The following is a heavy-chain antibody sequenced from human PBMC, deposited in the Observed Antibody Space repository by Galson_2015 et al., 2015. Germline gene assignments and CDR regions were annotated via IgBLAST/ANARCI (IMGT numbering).Heavy chain of an antibody. D-gene: IGHD6-19*01. J-gene: IGHJ4*02. V-gene: IGHV3-23*01. Sequence: SLRLSCAASGFTFTNYALSWVRQAPGKGLEWVSGIRDSGNNKYYADSVKGRFTFSRDNVKNTLYLQMNSLRAEDTAVYYCAKSPYSNGYFPDYWGQGTLVTVSS. CDR2: IRDSGNNK. CDR1: GFTFTNYA. CDR3: AKSPYSNGYFPDY.